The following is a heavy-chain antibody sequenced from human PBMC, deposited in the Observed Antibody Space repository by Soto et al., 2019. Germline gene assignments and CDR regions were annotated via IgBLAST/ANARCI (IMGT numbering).Heavy chain of an antibody. CDR3: ARETNYYCSGSGAFDI. Sequence: GGSLRLSCAASGFTFSSYWMSWVRQAPGKGLEWVANIKQDGSEKYYVDSVKGRFTISRDNAKNSLYLQMNSLRAEDTAVYFCARETNYYCSGSGAFDIWGQGTMVTVSS. J-gene: IGHJ3*02. D-gene: IGHD3-10*01. CDR2: IKQDGSEK. V-gene: IGHV3-7*03. CDR1: GFTFSSYW.